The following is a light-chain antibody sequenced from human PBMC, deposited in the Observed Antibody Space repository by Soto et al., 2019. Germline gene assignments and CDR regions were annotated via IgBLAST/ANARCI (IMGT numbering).Light chain of an antibody. J-gene: IGKJ3*01. CDR3: QHYGSSSLT. Sequence: EIVLTQSPGTLSLSPGERATLSCRASQSVSSSYLAWYQQKPGQAPRLLIYSASSRATGIPDRFSGSGSGTDSTLTISRLEPEDFAVYYCQHYGSSSLTFGPGTKVDIK. CDR1: QSVSSSY. V-gene: IGKV3-20*01. CDR2: SAS.